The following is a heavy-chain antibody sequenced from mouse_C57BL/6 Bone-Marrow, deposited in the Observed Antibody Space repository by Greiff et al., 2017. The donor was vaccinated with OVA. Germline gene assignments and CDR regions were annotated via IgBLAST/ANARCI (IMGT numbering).Heavy chain of an antibody. CDR2: ILPGSGST. Sequence: QVQLQQSGAELMKPGASVKLSCKATGYTFTGYWIEWVKQRPGHGLEWIGEILPGSGSTNYNEKFKGKATLTADKSSSTAYMQFSSLTSEDTAIYYCARKENTYDMDYWGQGTSVTVSS. CDR3: ARKENTYDMDY. J-gene: IGHJ4*01. CDR1: GYTFTGYW. V-gene: IGHV1-9*01.